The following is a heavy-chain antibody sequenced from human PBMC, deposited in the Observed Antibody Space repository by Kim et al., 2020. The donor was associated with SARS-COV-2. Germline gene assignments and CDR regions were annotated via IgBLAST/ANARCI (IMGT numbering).Heavy chain of an antibody. Sequence: SYTQKFQGRLTMTRGTSTSTVYMELSSLRSDDTAVYYCARDHSGGSYFDYWGQGTLVTVSS. J-gene: IGHJ4*02. D-gene: IGHD3-10*01. V-gene: IGHV1-46*01. CDR3: ARDHSGGSYFDY.